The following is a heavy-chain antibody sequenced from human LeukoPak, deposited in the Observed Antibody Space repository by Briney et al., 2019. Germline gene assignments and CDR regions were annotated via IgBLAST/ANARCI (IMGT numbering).Heavy chain of an antibody. CDR2: IIPIFGTA. CDR3: ARDDDSSGYYGGGDY. D-gene: IGHD3-22*01. J-gene: IGHJ4*02. CDR1: GGTFSTFF. Sequence: ASVKVSCKASGGTFSTFFVNWVRQAPGQGLEWKGGIIPIFGTANYAQKFQGRVTITTDESTSTAYMELSSLRSEDTAVYYCARDDDSSGYYGGGDYWGQGTLVTVSS. V-gene: IGHV1-69*05.